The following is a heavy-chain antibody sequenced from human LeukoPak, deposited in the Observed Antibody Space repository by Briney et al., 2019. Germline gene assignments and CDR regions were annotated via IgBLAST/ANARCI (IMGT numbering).Heavy chain of an antibody. D-gene: IGHD3-16*02. J-gene: IGHJ4*02. CDR1: GFTFSSYA. V-gene: IGHV3-23*01. Sequence: GGSLRLSCAASGFTFSSYAMSWVRQAPGKGLEWVLAISGSGGSTYYADSVKGRFTISRDNSKNTLYLQMNSLRAEDTAVYYCAKAVITFGGVIQAYDYWGQGTLVTVSS. CDR3: AKAVITFGGVIQAYDY. CDR2: ISGSGGST.